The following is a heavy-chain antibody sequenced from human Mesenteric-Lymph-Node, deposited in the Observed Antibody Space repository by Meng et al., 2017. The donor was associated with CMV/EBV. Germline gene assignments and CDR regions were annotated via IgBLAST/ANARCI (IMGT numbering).Heavy chain of an antibody. V-gene: IGHV3-73*01. CDR1: GFTFSGSA. J-gene: IGHJ4*02. Sequence: GESLKISCAASGFTFSGSAMHWVRQASGKGLEWVGRIRSKTNNYATAYAASVRGRFTISRDDSKNTAYLQMNSLKTEDTAVYYCARGGIAAAGTLVYWGQGTLVTVSS. D-gene: IGHD6-13*01. CDR2: IRSKTNNYAT. CDR3: ARGGIAAAGTLVY.